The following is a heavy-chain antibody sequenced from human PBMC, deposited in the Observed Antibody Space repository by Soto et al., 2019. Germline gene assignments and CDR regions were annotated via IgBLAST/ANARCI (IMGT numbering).Heavy chain of an antibody. Sequence: QVQLQESGPGLVKPSETLSLTCTVSGGSVSSGSYYWSWIRQTPGKGLEWIGYIYYSGSTNYNPSLKSRVTISVDTSKNQFSLKLGSVTAAYTAVYYCASGSYYWSVDYWGQGTLVTVSS. CDR3: ASGSYYWSVDY. J-gene: IGHJ4*02. D-gene: IGHD1-26*01. V-gene: IGHV4-61*01. CDR1: GGSVSSGSYY. CDR2: IYYSGST.